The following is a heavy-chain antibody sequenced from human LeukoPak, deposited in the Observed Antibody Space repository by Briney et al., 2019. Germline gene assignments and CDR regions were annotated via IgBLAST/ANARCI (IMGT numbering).Heavy chain of an antibody. CDR1: GGSISSGSYY. D-gene: IGHD2-2*01. CDR3: ARRRGRLGYCSSTSCHFDY. J-gene: IGHJ4*02. Sequence: PSETLSLTCTISGGSISSGSYYWSWIRQPPGKGLEWIGEINHSGSTNYNPSLKSRVTISVDTSKNQFSLKLSSVTAADTAVYYCARRRGRLGYCSSTSCHFDYWGQGTLVTVSS. CDR2: INHSGST. V-gene: IGHV4-39*07.